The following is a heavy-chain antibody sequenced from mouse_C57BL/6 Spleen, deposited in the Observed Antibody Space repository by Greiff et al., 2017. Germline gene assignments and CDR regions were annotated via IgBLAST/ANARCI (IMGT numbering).Heavy chain of an antibody. J-gene: IGHJ3*01. Sequence: VQLQQSGPELVKPGASVKISCKASGYTFTDYYMNWVKQSHGKSLEWIGDINPNNGGTSYNQKFKGKATLTVDKSSSTAYMELRSLTSEDSAVYYCARGPPGWDGYPAWFAYWGQGTLVTVSA. D-gene: IGHD2-3*01. CDR1: GYTFTDYY. CDR3: ARGPPGWDGYPAWFAY. V-gene: IGHV1-26*01. CDR2: INPNNGGT.